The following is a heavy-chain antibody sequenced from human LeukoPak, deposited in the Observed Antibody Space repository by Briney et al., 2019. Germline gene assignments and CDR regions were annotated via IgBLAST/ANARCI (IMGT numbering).Heavy chain of an antibody. J-gene: IGHJ6*02. CDR3: ARRGFGELLRLNGMDV. Sequence: ASVKVSCKASGYTFTGYYMHWVRQAPGQGLEWMGWINPNSGGTNYAQKFQGRVTMTRDTSISTAYMELSRLRSDDTAVYYCARRGFGELLRLNGMDVWGQGTTVTVSS. CDR1: GYTFTGYY. D-gene: IGHD3-10*01. CDR2: INPNSGGT. V-gene: IGHV1-2*02.